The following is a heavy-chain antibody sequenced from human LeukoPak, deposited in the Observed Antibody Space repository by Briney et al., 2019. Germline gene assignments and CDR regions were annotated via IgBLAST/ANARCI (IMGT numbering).Heavy chain of an antibody. D-gene: IGHD3-9*01. CDR2: IYTSGST. J-gene: IGHJ1*01. V-gene: IGHV4-4*07. CDR3: ASEQAYDHLPGHYKTEYFQQ. Sequence: PSETLSLTCTVSGGSISSYYWSWIRQPAGKGLEWIGRIYTSGSTNYNPSLKSRVTMSVDTSKNQFSLKLSSVTAADTATYYCASEQAYDHLPGHYKTEYFQQWGQGSLVTVSS. CDR1: GGSISSYY.